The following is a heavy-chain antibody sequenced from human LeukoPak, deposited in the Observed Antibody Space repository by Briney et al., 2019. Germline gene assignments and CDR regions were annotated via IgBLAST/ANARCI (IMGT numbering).Heavy chain of an antibody. CDR2: INHSGST. V-gene: IGHV4-34*01. D-gene: IGHD3-3*01. CDR1: GGSFSGYY. J-gene: IGHJ4*02. CDR3: ARLTIFGVVSTDY. Sequence: SETLSLTCAVYGGSFSGYYWSWIRQPPGKGLEWIGEINHSGSTNYNPSLKSRVTISVATSKNQFSLKLSSVTAADTAVYYCARLTIFGVVSTDYWGQGTLVTVSS.